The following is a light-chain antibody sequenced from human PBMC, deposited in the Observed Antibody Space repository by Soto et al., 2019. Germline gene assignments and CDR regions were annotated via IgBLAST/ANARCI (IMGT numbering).Light chain of an antibody. J-gene: IGKJ5*01. CDR3: LQHNSYPSIT. V-gene: IGKV1-17*01. CDR2: AAS. CDR1: QGIIND. Sequence: DIQMTQSPSSLSASVGDRVTITCRASQGIINDSGLDQQKPVKGPNLLVYAASILQSGVPSRFSGSGSGTEFTLTISSLQHEEFVTYYCLQHNSYPSITFGQGTRLEIK.